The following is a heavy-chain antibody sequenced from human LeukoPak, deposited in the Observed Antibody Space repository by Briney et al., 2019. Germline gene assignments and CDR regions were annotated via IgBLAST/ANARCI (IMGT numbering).Heavy chain of an antibody. CDR1: GGSISSYC. CDR2: IYYSGST. J-gene: IGHJ4*02. Sequence: SETLSLTCTVSGGSISSYCWSWIRQPPGKGLEWIGYIYYSGSTNYNPSLKSRVTISVDTSKNQFSLKLSSVTAADTAVYYCARGIAAAADFDYWGQGTLVTVSS. CDR3: ARGIAAAADFDY. D-gene: IGHD6-13*01. V-gene: IGHV4-59*01.